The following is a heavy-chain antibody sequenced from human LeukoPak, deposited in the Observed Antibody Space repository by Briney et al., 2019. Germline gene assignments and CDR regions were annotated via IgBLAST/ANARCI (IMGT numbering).Heavy chain of an antibody. CDR2: IQYDGRKK. D-gene: IGHD4-23*01. CDR3: AKDNGNFLTPDW. V-gene: IGHV3-30*02. CDR1: GFSFSSYG. Sequence: GGSLRHSCVTSGFSFSSYGMHWVRRAPARGLEWVAFIQYDGRKKLCGDSVKGRCTISRDTSSKTIYLQVDSLRGEDTAVYYCAKDNGNFLTPDWWGQGTLVTVSS. J-gene: IGHJ4*02.